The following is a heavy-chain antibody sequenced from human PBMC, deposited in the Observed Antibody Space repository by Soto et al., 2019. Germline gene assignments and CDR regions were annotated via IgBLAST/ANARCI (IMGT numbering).Heavy chain of an antibody. CDR1: GFTFSSYA. J-gene: IGHJ5*02. Sequence: PGGSLRLSCSASGFTFSSYAMSWVRQASGKGLEWISSISGSGGSTYYADSVKGRFTISRDNSKNTVYLQMNSLSAEDTALYYCVKDRTITGTSENNWFDPWGQGTPVTVSS. V-gene: IGHV3-23*01. CDR2: ISGSGGST. D-gene: IGHD1-20*01. CDR3: VKDRTITGTSENNWFDP.